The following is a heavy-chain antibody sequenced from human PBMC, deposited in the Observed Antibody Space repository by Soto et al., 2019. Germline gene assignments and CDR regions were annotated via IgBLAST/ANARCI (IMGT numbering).Heavy chain of an antibody. CDR2: ITPIYPTT. CDR1: GGTFYTYT. Sequence: GASVKVSCKASGGTFYTYTFSWVRQAPGQGLEWMGSITPIYPTTNYAEKFQGRLTVTADGSTSTAYMELNSLTSDDTAVYYCARIPRYSFPTSDDLDSWGQGTLVTVSS. D-gene: IGHD5-18*01. CDR3: ARIPRYSFPTSDDLDS. J-gene: IGHJ4*02. V-gene: IGHV1-69*13.